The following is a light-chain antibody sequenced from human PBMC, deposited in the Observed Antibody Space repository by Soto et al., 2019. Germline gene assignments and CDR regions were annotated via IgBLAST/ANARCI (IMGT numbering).Light chain of an antibody. CDR2: DAS. J-gene: IGKJ4*01. V-gene: IGKV3-11*01. Sequence: EVVMTQSPATLSVSPGTTVTLSCRANQTITSNLAWYQQKPGQAPRLLIYDASNRATGIPARFSGRGSGTDFTLTISSLEPEDFGVYYCQQRSSWPLTFGGGTKVDNK. CDR1: QTITSN. CDR3: QQRSSWPLT.